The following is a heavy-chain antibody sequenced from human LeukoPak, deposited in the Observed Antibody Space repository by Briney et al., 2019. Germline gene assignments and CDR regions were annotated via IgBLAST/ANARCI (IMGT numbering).Heavy chain of an antibody. V-gene: IGHV3-23*01. D-gene: IGHD6-19*01. J-gene: IGHJ5*02. CDR2: ISGSGGTT. CDR3: ARELQGSGFDP. Sequence: GGSLRLSCAASGFTFSSYAMSWVRQAPGKGLEWVSAISGSGGTTHYADSVKGRFTISRDNARNSLYLQMDSLRAEDTSIYYCARELQGSGFDPWGQGTLVTVSS. CDR1: GFTFSSYA.